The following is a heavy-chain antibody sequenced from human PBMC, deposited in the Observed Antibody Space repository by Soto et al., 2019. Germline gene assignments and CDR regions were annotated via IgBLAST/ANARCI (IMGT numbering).Heavy chain of an antibody. D-gene: IGHD3-9*01. CDR2: IKSNSDGGTT. Sequence: EVQLVESGGALVKPGGSLTLSCRASGFTFIYAWMNWVRQAPGKGLEWVGRIKSNSDGGTTDDAAPVQGRFTISRDDSKNTVYLQMHSLETEDTGVYYCTTWGSFLTGYCRRGRGTLVTVSS. CDR1: GFTFIYAW. J-gene: IGHJ4*02. V-gene: IGHV3-15*02. CDR3: TTWGSFLTGYCR.